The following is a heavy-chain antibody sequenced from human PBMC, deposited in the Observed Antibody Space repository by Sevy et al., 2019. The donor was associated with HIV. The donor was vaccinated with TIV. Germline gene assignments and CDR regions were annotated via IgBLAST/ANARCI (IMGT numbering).Heavy chain of an antibody. Sequence: GVSLRLSCAASGFTFSTYWMTWVRQAPGKGLEWVANINQDGSKKNYVDSMKGRFTISRDNAKNSLYVQMNSLRAEDTAVYYCARVGIFEGSESHFRFIDYWGQGILVTVSS. CDR1: GFTFSTYW. J-gene: IGHJ4*02. D-gene: IGHD3-10*01. CDR3: ARVGIFEGSESHFRFIDY. V-gene: IGHV3-7*01. CDR2: INQDGSKK.